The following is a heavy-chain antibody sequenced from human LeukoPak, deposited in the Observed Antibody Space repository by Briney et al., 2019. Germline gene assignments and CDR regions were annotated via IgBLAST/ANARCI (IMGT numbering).Heavy chain of an antibody. CDR2: ISAYNGNT. J-gene: IGHJ4*02. D-gene: IGHD3-16*02. CDR1: GYTFTRYG. V-gene: IGHV1-18*01. CDR3: ASPSSRYRYYFDY. Sequence: ASVKVSYKPSGYTFTRYGISWVRQAPGQGLEWMGWISAYNGNTNYAHKLQGRVTITTDPSTSTAYMELRSLRSDDTAVYYCASPSSRYRYYFDYWGQGTLVTVS.